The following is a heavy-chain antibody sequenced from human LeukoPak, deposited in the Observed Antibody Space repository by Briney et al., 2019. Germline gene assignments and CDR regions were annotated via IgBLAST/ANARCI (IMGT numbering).Heavy chain of an antibody. J-gene: IGHJ4*02. V-gene: IGHV3-30*03. CDR3: AREWSGYSFDY. D-gene: IGHD5-18*01. CDR1: GFTFSSYG. CDR2: ISNDGKIK. Sequence: PGGSLRLSCAASGFTFSSYGMHWVCQAPGKGLEWVAVISNDGKIKYYSDSVTGRFTVSRDNSKNTVYLQMSSLRAEDTAVYYCAREWSGYSFDYWGQGALVAVSS.